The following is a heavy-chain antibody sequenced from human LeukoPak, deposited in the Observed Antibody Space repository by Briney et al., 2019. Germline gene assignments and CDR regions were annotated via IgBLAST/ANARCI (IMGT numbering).Heavy chain of an antibody. CDR1: GGTFTSYA. CDR2: IIPIFGTA. V-gene: IGHV1-69*05. CDR3: AREYSSSSGAFDI. Sequence: AVNVSCKACGGTFTSYAISGVRQAPGHGHEGMGGIIPIFGTANYAQKFQGRVTITTDESTSTAYMELSRLRSEDTAGYYCAREYSSSSGAFDIWGQGTMVTVSS. D-gene: IGHD6-6*01. J-gene: IGHJ3*02.